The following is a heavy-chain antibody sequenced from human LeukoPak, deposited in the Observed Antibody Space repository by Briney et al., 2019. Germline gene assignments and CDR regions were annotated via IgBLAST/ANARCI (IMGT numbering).Heavy chain of an antibody. J-gene: IGHJ4*02. V-gene: IGHV1-18*01. D-gene: IGHD1-1*01. CDR1: GYSFSTYA. Sequence: GASVKVSCKASGYSFSTYAISWVRQAPGQGLEWMGWISVYNGHTKYAQKVQDRVTMITDTSTSIAYMELRNLKSDDTAVYFCARGYNYNGGGFHFDYWGQGTLVTVSS. CDR2: ISVYNGHT. CDR3: ARGYNYNGGGFHFDY.